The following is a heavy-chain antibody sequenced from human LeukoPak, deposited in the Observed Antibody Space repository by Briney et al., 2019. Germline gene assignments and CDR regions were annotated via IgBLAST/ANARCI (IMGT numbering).Heavy chain of an antibody. CDR2: TIPIIGTA. D-gene: IGHD6-19*01. J-gene: IGHJ5*02. CDR1: GGTFSSYA. Sequence: GASVKVSCKASGGTFSSYAISWVRQAPGQGLEWMGGTIPIIGTANYAQKFQGRVTITTDESTSTAYMELSSLRSEDTAVYYCAKVFIAVAAGGWFDPWGQGTLVTVSS. V-gene: IGHV1-69*05. CDR3: AKVFIAVAAGGWFDP.